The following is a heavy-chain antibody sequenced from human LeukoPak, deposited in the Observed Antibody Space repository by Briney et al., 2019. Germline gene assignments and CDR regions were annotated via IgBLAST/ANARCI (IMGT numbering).Heavy chain of an antibody. Sequence: GGSLRPSCAASGFTFSSYSMNWVRQAPGKGLEWVSSISSSSSYIYYADSVKGRLTISRDNAKNSLYLQMNSLRAEDTAVYYCARSRPDAFDIWGQGTMVTVSS. D-gene: IGHD6-6*01. J-gene: IGHJ3*02. CDR1: GFTFSSYS. V-gene: IGHV3-21*01. CDR2: ISSSSSYI. CDR3: ARSRPDAFDI.